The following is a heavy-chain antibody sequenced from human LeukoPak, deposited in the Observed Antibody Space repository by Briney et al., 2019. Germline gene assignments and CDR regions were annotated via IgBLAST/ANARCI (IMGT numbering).Heavy chain of an antibody. D-gene: IGHD2-15*01. V-gene: IGHV4-59*12. J-gene: IGHJ3*02. CDR3: ARAGYCSGGSCYDAFDI. CDR2: IYYSGST. CDR1: GGSISSYY. Sequence: KPSETLSLTCTVSGGSISSYYWTWIRQPPGKGLEWIGYIYYSGSTNYNPSLKSRVTISIDTSKNQFSLKLSSVTAADTAVYYCARAGYCSGGSCYDAFDIWGQGTMVAVSS.